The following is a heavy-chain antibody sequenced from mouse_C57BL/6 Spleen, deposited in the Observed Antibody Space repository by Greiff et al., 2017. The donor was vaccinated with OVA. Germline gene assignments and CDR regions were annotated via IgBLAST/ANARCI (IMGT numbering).Heavy chain of an antibody. CDR3: TRYYGSSYEAMDY. D-gene: IGHD1-1*01. V-gene: IGHV6-3*01. CDR1: GFTFSNYW. J-gene: IGHJ4*01. Sequence: EVNLVESGGGLVQPGGSMKLSCVASGFTFSNYWMNWVRQSPEKGLEWVAQIRLKSDNYATHYAESVKGRFTISRDDSKSSVYLQMNNLRAEDTGIYYCTRYYGSSYEAMDYWGQGTSVTVSS. CDR2: IRLKSDNYAT.